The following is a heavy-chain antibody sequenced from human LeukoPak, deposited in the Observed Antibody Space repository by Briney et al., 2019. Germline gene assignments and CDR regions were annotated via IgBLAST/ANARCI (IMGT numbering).Heavy chain of an antibody. V-gene: IGHV3-74*01. Sequence: PGGSLRLSCVDSGFTFSSHWMHWVRQAPGKGLVWGSRINSEGSSISYADSVKGRFTISRDNAKNTLYLQMNSLRVEDTAMYYCGRGPPNSGSYSTNWGQGTLVTVSS. CDR3: GRGPPNSGSYSTN. CDR1: GFTFSSHW. D-gene: IGHD2-2*01. CDR2: INSEGSSI. J-gene: IGHJ4*02.